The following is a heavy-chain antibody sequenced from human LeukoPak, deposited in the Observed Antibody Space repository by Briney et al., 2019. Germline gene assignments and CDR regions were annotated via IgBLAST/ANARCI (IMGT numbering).Heavy chain of an antibody. D-gene: IGHD1-14*01. Sequence: GGSLRLSCAASGFTFSGHWMSWVRQAPGKGLEWVANINQDGSDKYYVDSVKGRFTISRDNANNLLYLQMNSLRGEDTAVYYCTRDRSRAEDDWGQGTLVTVSS. CDR1: GFTFSGHW. CDR3: TRDRSRAEDD. CDR2: INQDGSDK. V-gene: IGHV3-7*01. J-gene: IGHJ4*02.